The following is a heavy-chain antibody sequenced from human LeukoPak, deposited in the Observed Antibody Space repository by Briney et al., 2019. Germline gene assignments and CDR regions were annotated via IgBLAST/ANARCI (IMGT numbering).Heavy chain of an antibody. J-gene: IGHJ4*02. V-gene: IGHV3-66*01. Sequence: GGSLRLSCAASGFTVSSNYISWVRQAPGKGLEWVSVIYSGGSTYYADSVKGRFTISRDNSKNTLYLQMNSLRAEDTAVYYCASLGSSTPGAYFDYWGQGTLVTVSS. CDR2: IYSGGST. CDR1: GFTVSSNY. D-gene: IGHD2-2*01. CDR3: ASLGSSTPGAYFDY.